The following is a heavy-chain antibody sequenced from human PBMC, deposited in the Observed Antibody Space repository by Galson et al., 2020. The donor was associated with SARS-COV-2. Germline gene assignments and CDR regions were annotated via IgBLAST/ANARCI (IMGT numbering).Heavy chain of an antibody. Sequence: GESLKISCAASDFTFSTYTMSWVRQAPGKRLEWVSAIGPGGGTTHYADSVRGRFTISRDNSKNTLYLQMNSLRAEDTAVYYCAKDRGYYAGIDAFDIWGQGTVVTVSS. D-gene: IGHD3-22*01. CDR1: DFTFSTYT. J-gene: IGHJ3*02. CDR3: AKDRGYYAGIDAFDI. CDR2: IGPGGGTT. V-gene: IGHV3-23*01.